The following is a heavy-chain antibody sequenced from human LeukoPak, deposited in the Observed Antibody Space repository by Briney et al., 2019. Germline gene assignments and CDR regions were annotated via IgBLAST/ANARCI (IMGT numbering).Heavy chain of an antibody. CDR2: IGSAGDT. D-gene: IGHD5-18*01. CDR1: GFTFSSYD. J-gene: IGHJ6*02. CDR3: ARAAMGPHGMDV. Sequence: GSLRLSCAASGFTFSSYDMYWVRQATGKGLEWVSAIGSAGDTYYPGSVKGRFTISRENAKNSLYLQMNSLRAGDTAVYYCARAAMGPHGMDVWGQGITVTVSS. V-gene: IGHV3-13*01.